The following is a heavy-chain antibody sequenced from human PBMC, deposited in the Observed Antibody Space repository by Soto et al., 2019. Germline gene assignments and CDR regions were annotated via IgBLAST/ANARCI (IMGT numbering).Heavy chain of an antibody. J-gene: IGHJ4*02. Sequence: SETLSLTCTVSGGSIKNSYYYWGWVRQSPGKGLEWIGSIYYAGTTYYNPSLRSRVTISVDTSKSQFSLKLTSVTAADSTVYYCARHYDYQRGYYFDKWGQGILVTVSS. D-gene: IGHD3-16*01. CDR3: ARHYDYQRGYYFDK. CDR2: IYYAGTT. V-gene: IGHV4-39*01. CDR1: GGSIKNSYYY.